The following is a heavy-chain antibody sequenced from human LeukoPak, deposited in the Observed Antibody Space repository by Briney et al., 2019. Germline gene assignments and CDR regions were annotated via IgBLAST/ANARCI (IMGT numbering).Heavy chain of an antibody. J-gene: IGHJ2*01. CDR1: GGSISSGSYY. Sequence: PSQTLSLTCTVSGGSISSGSYYWSWIRQPAGKGLEWIGRIYTSGSTNYNPSLKSRVTISVDTSKNQFSLKLSSVTAADTAVYYCARDPDQWEVVVPAAHFDLWGRGTLVTVSS. CDR2: IYTSGST. D-gene: IGHD2-2*01. V-gene: IGHV4-61*02. CDR3: ARDPDQWEVVVPAAHFDL.